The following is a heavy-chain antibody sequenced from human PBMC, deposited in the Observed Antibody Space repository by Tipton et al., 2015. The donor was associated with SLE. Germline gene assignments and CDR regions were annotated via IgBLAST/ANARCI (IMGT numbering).Heavy chain of an antibody. CDR2: IYYSGST. D-gene: IGHD3-3*01. CDR3: ARVPLTIFGVIIVYYFDY. CDR1: GGSISSSSYY. Sequence: TLSLTCTVSGGSISSSSYYWGWIRQPPGKGLEWIGSIYYSGSTYYNPSLKSRVTISVDTSKNQFSLKLSSVTAADTAVYYCARVPLTIFGVIIVYYFDYWGQGTLVTVSS. J-gene: IGHJ4*02. V-gene: IGHV4-39*07.